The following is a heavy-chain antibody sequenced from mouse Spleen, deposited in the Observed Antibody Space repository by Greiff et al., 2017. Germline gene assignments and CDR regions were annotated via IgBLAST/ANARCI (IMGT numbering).Heavy chain of an antibody. V-gene: IGHV3-6*01. CDR3: ARLGTFAY. J-gene: IGHJ3*01. CDR1: GYSITSGYY. D-gene: IGHD4-1*01. CDR2: ISYDGSN. Sequence: DVQLQESGPGLVKPSQSLSLTCSVTGYSITSGYYWNWIRQFPGNKLEWMGYISYDGSNNYNPSLKNRISITRDTSKNQFFLKLNSVTTEDTATYYCARLGTFAYWGQGTLVTVSA.